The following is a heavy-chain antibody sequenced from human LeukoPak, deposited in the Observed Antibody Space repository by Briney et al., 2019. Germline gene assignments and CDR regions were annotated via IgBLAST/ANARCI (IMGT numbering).Heavy chain of an antibody. V-gene: IGHV4-59*12. J-gene: IGHJ4*02. Sequence: PSETLSLTCTVSGGSISSYYWSWIRQPPGKGLEWIGYINYSGSTNYNPSLKSRVTISVDTSKNQFSLKLSSVTAADTAVYYCARKGLVGATPFDYWGQGTLVTVSS. CDR3: ARKGLVGATPFDY. CDR1: GGSISSYY. CDR2: INYSGST. D-gene: IGHD1-26*01.